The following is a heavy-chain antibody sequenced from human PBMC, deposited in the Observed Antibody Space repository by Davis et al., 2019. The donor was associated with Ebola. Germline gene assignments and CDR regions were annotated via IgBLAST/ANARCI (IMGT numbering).Heavy chain of an antibody. J-gene: IGHJ6*02. V-gene: IGHV3-11*01. CDR3: ARDLYDFWSGYSGMDV. CDR1: GFTFSDYY. CDR2: ISSSGSTI. Sequence: GESLKISCAASGFTFSDYYMSWIRQAPGKGLEWVSYISSSGSTIYYADSVKGRFTISRDNAKNSLYLQMNSLRAEDTAVYYCARDLYDFWSGYSGMDVWGQGTTVTVSS. D-gene: IGHD3-3*01.